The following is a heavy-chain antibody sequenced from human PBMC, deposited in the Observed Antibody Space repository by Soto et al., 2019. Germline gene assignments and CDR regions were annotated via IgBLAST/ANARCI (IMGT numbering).Heavy chain of an antibody. CDR1: GFSLTAYA. CDR3: AKSAGSSSWFFAMDY. V-gene: IGHV3-23*01. CDR2: MSSSGGST. D-gene: IGHD6-13*01. Sequence: GGSLRLSCAASGFSLTAYAVSWVRQAPGKGLEWLSVMSSSGGSTSYAASVKGRFTISRDTSKNTLFLQMNSLRAGDTAVYYCAKSAGSSSWFFAMDYWGQGTLVTVSS. J-gene: IGHJ4*02.